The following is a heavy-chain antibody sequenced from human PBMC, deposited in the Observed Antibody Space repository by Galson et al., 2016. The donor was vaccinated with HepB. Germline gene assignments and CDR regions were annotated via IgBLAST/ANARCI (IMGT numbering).Heavy chain of an antibody. J-gene: IGHJ1*01. V-gene: IGHV3-23*01. CDR2: VSGHAGST. Sequence: SLRLSCAASGFPFNTYAMTWVCQAPGKGLEWVSGVSGHAGSTYYADSVKGRFAISRDNFKNTLYLQMNSLRADDTAVYYCAKANIIMVTLGVFLDTWGQGTLVTVSS. D-gene: IGHD2-15*01. CDR1: GFPFNTYA. CDR3: AKANIIMVTLGVFLDT.